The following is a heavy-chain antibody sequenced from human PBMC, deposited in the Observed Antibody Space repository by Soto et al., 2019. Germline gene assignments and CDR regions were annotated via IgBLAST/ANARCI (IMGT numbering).Heavy chain of an antibody. CDR2: IDPSDSYT. V-gene: IGHV5-10-1*01. Sequence: RGESLKISCNGSGYSFTSYWISWVRQMPGKGLEWMGRIDPSDSYTNYSPSFQGHVTISADKSISTAYLQWSSLKASDTAMYYCARLPWYDSSGPSGVDYWGQGTLVTVYS. D-gene: IGHD3-22*01. J-gene: IGHJ4*02. CDR1: GYSFTSYW. CDR3: ARLPWYDSSGPSGVDY.